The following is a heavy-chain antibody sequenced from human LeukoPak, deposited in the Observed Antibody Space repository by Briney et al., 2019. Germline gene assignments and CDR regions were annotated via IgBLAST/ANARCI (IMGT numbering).Heavy chain of an antibody. J-gene: IGHJ6*03. CDR3: ASVVVVPAAIHNYYYYMDV. CDR2: IYYSGST. V-gene: IGHV4-59*01. CDR1: GGSISSYY. D-gene: IGHD2-2*02. Sequence: SETLSLICTVSGGSISSYYWSWIRQPPGKGLEWIGYIYYSGSTNYNPSLKSRVTISVDTSKNQFSLKLSSVTAADIAVYYCASVVVVPAAIHNYYYYMDVWGKGTTVTVSS.